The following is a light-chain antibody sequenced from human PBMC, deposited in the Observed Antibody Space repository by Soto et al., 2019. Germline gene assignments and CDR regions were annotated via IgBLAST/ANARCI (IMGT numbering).Light chain of an antibody. Sequence: GDRVTITCRASQDIRNDLGWYQQKPGKAPKLLIYGTSNLQSGVPSRFSGSGSGTDFTLTISSLQPEDFATYYCLQDYNYPYTFGQGTKLKIK. CDR3: LQDYNYPYT. CDR1: QDIRND. J-gene: IGKJ2*01. CDR2: GTS. V-gene: IGKV1-6*01.